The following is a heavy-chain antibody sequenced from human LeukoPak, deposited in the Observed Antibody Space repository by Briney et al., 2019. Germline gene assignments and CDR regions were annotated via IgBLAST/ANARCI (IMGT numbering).Heavy chain of an antibody. V-gene: IGHV3-74*01. CDR1: GFTFSSYW. CDR2: INSDGSST. J-gene: IGHJ4*02. CDR3: ARRPQGAVTYYFDY. D-gene: IGHD3-16*01. Sequence: AGGSLRLSCAASGFTFSSYWMHWVRQAPGKGLVWVSRINSDGSSTSYADSVKGRFTISRDNAKNTLYLQMNSLRAEDTAVYYCARRPQGAVTYYFDYWGQGTLVTVSS.